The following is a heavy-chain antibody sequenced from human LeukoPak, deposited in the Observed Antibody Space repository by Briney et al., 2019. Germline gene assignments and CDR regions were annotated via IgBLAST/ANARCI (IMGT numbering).Heavy chain of an antibody. CDR3: ANMVVGGPPAVFDY. V-gene: IGHV3-30*02. J-gene: IGHJ4*02. D-gene: IGHD2-15*01. Sequence: PGGSLRLSCAASGFTFSTYGMHWVRQPPDKGLEWVAFIRYDGSNKYYADSVKGRFTISRDNSKNTLYLEMNSLRAEDTAVYYCANMVVGGPPAVFDYWGQGTLVTVSS. CDR1: GFTFSTYG. CDR2: IRYDGSNK.